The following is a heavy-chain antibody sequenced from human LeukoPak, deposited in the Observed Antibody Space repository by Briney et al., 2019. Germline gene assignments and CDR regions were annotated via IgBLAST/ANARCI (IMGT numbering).Heavy chain of an antibody. J-gene: IGHJ3*02. CDR3: ARYCSSTSCHFDPYVFDI. CDR2: INPNSGAT. Sequence: ASVKVSCKASGYTFSGYYINWVRQAPGQGLEWMGWINPNSGATKYAQKFQGRVTMTRDTSISTAYMELSSLRSDDTAVYYCARYCSSTSCHFDPYVFDIWGQGTMVTVSS. V-gene: IGHV1-2*02. D-gene: IGHD2-2*01. CDR1: GYTFSGYY.